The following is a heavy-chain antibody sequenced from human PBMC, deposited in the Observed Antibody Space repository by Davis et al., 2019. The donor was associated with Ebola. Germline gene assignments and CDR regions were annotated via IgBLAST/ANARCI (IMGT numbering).Heavy chain of an antibody. V-gene: IGHV4-34*01. D-gene: IGHD6-19*01. CDR2: INHSGST. CDR1: GGSFSGYY. CDR3: ASTWVAGSDY. J-gene: IGHJ4*02. Sequence: SETLSLTCAVYGGSFSGYYWSWIRQPPGKGLEWIGEINHSGSTNYNPSLKSRVTISVDTSKNQFSLKLSSVTAADTAVYYCASTWVAGSDYWGQGTLVTVSS.